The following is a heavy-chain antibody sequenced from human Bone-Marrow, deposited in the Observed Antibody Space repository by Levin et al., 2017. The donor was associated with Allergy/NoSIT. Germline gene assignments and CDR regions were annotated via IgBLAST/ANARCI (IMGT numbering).Heavy chain of an antibody. CDR3: ATRPGGYCSSTSCYSYDGMDV. CDR1: GFTISSNY. J-gene: IGHJ6*02. CDR2: IYSGGST. V-gene: IGHV3-53*01. Sequence: GGSLRLSCAASGFTISSNYMNWVRQAPGKGLEWVSVIYSGGSTYYADSVKGRFTISRDNSKNTLYLQMNNLRAEDTAVYYCATRPGGYCSSTSCYSYDGMDVWGQGTTVTVSS. D-gene: IGHD2-2*01.